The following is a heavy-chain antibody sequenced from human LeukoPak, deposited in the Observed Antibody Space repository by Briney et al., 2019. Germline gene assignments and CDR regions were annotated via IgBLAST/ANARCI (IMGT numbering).Heavy chain of an antibody. J-gene: IGHJ4*02. CDR3: ARDGLYYDSSGYWCDY. CDR1: GFTFSNYG. D-gene: IGHD3-22*01. Sequence: GGSLRLSCAASGFTFSNYGMHWVRQAPGKGLEWVAPIWCDGSNKYYGDSVKGRFTISRDNSKNTLYLQMNSLRSEDRAAYYCARDGLYYDSSGYWCDYWGQGTLVTVSS. V-gene: IGHV3-33*01. CDR2: IWCDGSNK.